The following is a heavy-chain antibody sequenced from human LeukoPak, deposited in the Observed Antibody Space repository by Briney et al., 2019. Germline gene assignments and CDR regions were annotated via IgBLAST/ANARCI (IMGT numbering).Heavy chain of an antibody. CDR1: GGSISSYY. V-gene: IGHV4-59*01. J-gene: IGHJ4*02. CDR3: ALEWELGEVDY. CDR2: IYYSGST. D-gene: IGHD1-26*01. Sequence: SETLSLTCTVSGGSISSYYWSWIRQPPPKGLESIGYIYYSGSTNYNPSLKSRVTISVDTSKNQFSLKLICATAAETAVVYCALEWELGEVDYWCQGTLATVSS.